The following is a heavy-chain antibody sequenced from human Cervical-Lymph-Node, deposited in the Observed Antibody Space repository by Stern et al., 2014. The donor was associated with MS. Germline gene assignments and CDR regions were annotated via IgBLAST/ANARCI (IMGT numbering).Heavy chain of an antibody. V-gene: IGHV2-5*01. CDR3: AQVSVEVGGQFEY. CDR1: GFSLDTPGVG. CDR2: IYWNDDR. Sequence: ESGPTLVKPTQTLTLTCSFSGFSLDTPGVGVGWIRQPPGKALEWLAVIYWNDDRHYKPSLKSRLTLTKDTSKNQVGFTMTNMDPVDTATYHCAQVSVEVGGQFEYWGQGTLVTVSS. J-gene: IGHJ4*02. D-gene: IGHD6-19*01.